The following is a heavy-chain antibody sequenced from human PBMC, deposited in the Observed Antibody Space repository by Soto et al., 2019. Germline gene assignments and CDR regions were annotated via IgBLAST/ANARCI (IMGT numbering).Heavy chain of an antibody. V-gene: IGHV1-69*06. CDR1: GGTFSSYA. CDR2: IIPIFGTA. D-gene: IGHD1-26*01. Sequence: SVKFSCKASGGTFSSYAISWVRQAPGQGLEWMGGIIPIFGTANYAQKFQGRVTITADKSTSTAYMELSSLRSEDTAVYYCASHSIVGATTRFDYWGQGTLVTVSS. CDR3: ASHSIVGATTRFDY. J-gene: IGHJ4*02.